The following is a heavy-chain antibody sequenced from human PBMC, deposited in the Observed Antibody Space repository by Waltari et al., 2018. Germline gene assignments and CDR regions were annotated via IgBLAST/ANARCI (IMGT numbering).Heavy chain of an antibody. CDR3: AREDTRAFDI. Sequence: QVQLQESGPGLVKPSETLSLTCTVSGGSISSYYWSWIRQPPGKGLEWIGYIYYSGSTNYNPSLKSRVTISVDTSKNQFSLKLSSVTAADTAVYYCAREDTRAFDIWGQGTMVTVSS. J-gene: IGHJ3*02. V-gene: IGHV4-59*01. CDR2: IYYSGST. D-gene: IGHD5-18*01. CDR1: GGSISSYY.